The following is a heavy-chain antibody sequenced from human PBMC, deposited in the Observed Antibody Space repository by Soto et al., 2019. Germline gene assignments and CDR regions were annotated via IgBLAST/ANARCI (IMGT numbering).Heavy chain of an antibody. CDR1: GGCISSSY. Sequence: SETLSLTYTVSGGCISSSYWSWFRQRPGKGLEWIGDSYYSGRTNYNPSLTSRVTISVDTSKNRFCLKLSCMPAAETAVYCCARDGWGVGGVLLDSWGKGTLVTVSS. CDR3: ARDGWGVGGVLLDS. D-gene: IGHD3-3*01. V-gene: IGHV4-59*01. CDR2: SYYSGRT. J-gene: IGHJ5*02.